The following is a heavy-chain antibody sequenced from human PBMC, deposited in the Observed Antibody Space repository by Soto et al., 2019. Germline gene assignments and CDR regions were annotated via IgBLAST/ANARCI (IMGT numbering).Heavy chain of an antibody. CDR1: GGSFSGYY. D-gene: IGHD3-3*01. CDR2: INHSGST. J-gene: IGHJ4*02. V-gene: IGHV4-34*01. CDR3: ARGFFGTPEN. Sequence: SETLSLTCAVYGGSFSGYYWSWIRQPPGKGLEWIGEINHSGSTNYNPSLKSRVLISLDTSNNQFSLKVSSVTAADTAVYFCARGFFGTPENWGQGTLVTVSS.